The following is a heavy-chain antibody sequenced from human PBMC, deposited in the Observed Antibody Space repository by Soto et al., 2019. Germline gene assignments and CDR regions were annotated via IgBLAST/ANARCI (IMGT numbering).Heavy chain of an antibody. CDR2: TYYSGST. CDR1: GGYIGNDY. J-gene: IGHJ3*02. V-gene: IGHV4-59*01. CDR3: ARGIAGAASGRAFDI. D-gene: IGHD1-26*01. Sequence: PSETLSLTCTVSGGYIGNDYRSWIRQPPGKELEWIGYTYYSGSTNYSPSLKSRVTISVDTSKNQFSLRLSSVTSADTAIYYCARGIAGAASGRAFDIWGQGTMVTVSS.